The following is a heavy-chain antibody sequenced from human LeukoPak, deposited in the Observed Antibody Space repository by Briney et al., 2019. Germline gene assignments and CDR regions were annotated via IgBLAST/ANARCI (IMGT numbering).Heavy chain of an antibody. J-gene: IGHJ4*02. CDR1: GFTFSSYG. CDR3: AKVGLLKTGFFDY. Sequence: GGSLRLSCAASGFTFSSYGMSWVRQAPGKGLEWVSATSGSGGSTYYADSVKGRFTISRDNSKNTLYLQMNSLRAEDTAVYYCAKVGLLKTGFFDYWGQGTLVTVSS. CDR2: TSGSGGST. V-gene: IGHV3-23*01. D-gene: IGHD1-14*01.